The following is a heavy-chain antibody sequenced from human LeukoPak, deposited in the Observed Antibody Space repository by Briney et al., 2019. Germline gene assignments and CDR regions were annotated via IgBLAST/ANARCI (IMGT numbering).Heavy chain of an antibody. CDR1: GGTFSSYA. Sequence: SVKVSCKASGGTFSSYAISWVRQAPRRGLEWMGRIIPIFGIANYAQNFQGRVTITADKSTSTAYMELSSLRSEDTAVYSCARSRHYSSSSCAWFDPWGQGTLVTVSS. V-gene: IGHV1-69*04. CDR3: ARSRHYSSSSCAWFDP. CDR2: IIPIFGIA. D-gene: IGHD6-6*01. J-gene: IGHJ5*02.